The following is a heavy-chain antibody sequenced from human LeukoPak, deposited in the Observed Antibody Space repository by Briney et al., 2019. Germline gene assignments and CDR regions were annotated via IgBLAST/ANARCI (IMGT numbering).Heavy chain of an antibody. Sequence: PGGSLRLPCAASEFTVSTNYMNWVRQAPGKGLEWVSLIYGSSTTNYADSVKGRFTISRDDSKNTLYLQMNSLRAEDTAVYYCARGPRPGSSGYPNLDYWGQGTLATVSS. J-gene: IGHJ4*02. D-gene: IGHD3-22*01. V-gene: IGHV3-53*01. CDR1: EFTVSTNY. CDR3: ARGPRPGSSGYPNLDY. CDR2: IYGSSTT.